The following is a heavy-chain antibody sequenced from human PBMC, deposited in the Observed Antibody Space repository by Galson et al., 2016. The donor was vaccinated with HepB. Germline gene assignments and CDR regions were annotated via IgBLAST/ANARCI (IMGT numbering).Heavy chain of an antibody. CDR1: GYNFTTYW. CDR3: ARLPAAAGALDY. CDR2: IYPGDSDT. J-gene: IGHJ4*02. V-gene: IGHV5-51*01. D-gene: IGHD6-13*01. Sequence: QSGAEVKKSGESLKISCKGSGYNFTTYWIAWVRQMPGKGLEWMGIIYPGDSDTRYNPSSQGQVTVSADKSISTAYLQWSSLKASDTGRYYCARLPAAAGALDYWGQGTLVTVSS.